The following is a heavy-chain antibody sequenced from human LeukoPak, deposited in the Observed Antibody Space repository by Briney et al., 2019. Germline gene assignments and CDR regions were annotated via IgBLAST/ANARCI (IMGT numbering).Heavy chain of an antibody. CDR1: RDTFSSYA. D-gene: IGHD5/OR15-5a*01. J-gene: IGHJ4*02. CDR2: IIAANSKT. V-gene: IGHV1-3*01. CDR3: ARSKDFPFFDA. Sequence: ASVKLSCKASRDTFSSYAIYWVRQAPGQRLEWMAWIIAANSKTKYSRKFQGRVSITTDTSARTAYMELRSLGSEDTAIYYCARSKDFPFFDAWGQGTLVTVSS.